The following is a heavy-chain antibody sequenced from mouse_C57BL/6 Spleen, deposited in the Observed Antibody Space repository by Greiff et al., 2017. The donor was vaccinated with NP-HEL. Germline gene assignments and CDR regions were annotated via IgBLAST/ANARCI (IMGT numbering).Heavy chain of an antibody. Sequence: VQLQQSGAELVKPGASVKMSCKASGYTFTSYWITWVKQRPGQGLEWIGDIYPGSGSTNYNEKFKRKSTLTVDTSSSTAYMQLSRLTSEDSAVCSCARDSTGVATGAYWGQGTSVTVSS. D-gene: IGHD1-1*01. CDR2: IYPGSGST. J-gene: IGHJ4*01. CDR1: GYTFTSYW. V-gene: IGHV1-55*01. CDR3: ARDSTGVATGAY.